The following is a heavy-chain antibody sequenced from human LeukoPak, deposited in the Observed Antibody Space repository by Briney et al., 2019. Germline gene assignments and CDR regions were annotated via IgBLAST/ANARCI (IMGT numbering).Heavy chain of an antibody. J-gene: IGHJ4*02. D-gene: IGHD5-12*01. V-gene: IGHV3-9*01. CDR3: AKDIGAYVRVHGLDY. CDR1: GFTFDDYA. CDR2: ISWNSGSI. Sequence: PGGSLRLSCAASGFTFDDYAMHWVRQAPGKGLEWVSGISWNSGSIGYADSVKGRFTISRDNAKNSLYLQMNSLRAEDTALYYCAKDIGAYVRVHGLDYWGQGTLVTVSS.